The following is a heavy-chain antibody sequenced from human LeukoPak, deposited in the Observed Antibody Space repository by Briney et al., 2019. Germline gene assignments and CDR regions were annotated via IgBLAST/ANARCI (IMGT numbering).Heavy chain of an antibody. CDR1: GFTFSSYR. D-gene: IGHD5-18*01. V-gene: IGHV3-7*03. CDR3: ARGYSYGGNDY. CDR2: IKQDGSEK. J-gene: IGHJ4*02. Sequence: GGSLRLSCAASGFTFSSYRMSWVRQAPGKGLEWVANIKQDGSEKYYVDSVKGRFTISRDNAKNSLYLQMNSLRAEDTAVYYCARGYSYGGNDYWGQGTLVTVSS.